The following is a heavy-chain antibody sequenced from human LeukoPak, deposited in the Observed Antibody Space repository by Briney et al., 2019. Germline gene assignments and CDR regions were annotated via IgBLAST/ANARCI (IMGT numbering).Heavy chain of an antibody. V-gene: IGHV1-3*01. CDR1: GYTFTSYA. Sequence: ASVKVSCKASGYTFTSYAMHWVRQAPGQRPEWMGWINAGNANTKYSQKFQGRVTITRDTSASTGYMELSSPSSEDTAVYYCARDQPPYYDILTGHQTYYYYGMDVWGQGTTVTVSS. CDR3: ARDQPPYYDILTGHQTYYYYGMDV. D-gene: IGHD3-9*01. J-gene: IGHJ6*02. CDR2: INAGNANT.